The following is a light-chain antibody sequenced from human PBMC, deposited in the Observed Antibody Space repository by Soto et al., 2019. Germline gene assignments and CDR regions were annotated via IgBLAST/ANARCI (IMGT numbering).Light chain of an antibody. CDR1: EDISTW. Sequence: DIQMTQSPSSVSASVGDRVTITCRSSEDISTWLAWYQQKPGKAPKLLIYAASSLQSGVPSRFSGSGSGKDFTLTISSLQPEDFANYYCQHADSFPLINFGQGTRLEI. V-gene: IGKV1-12*01. CDR2: AAS. CDR3: QHADSFPLIN. J-gene: IGKJ5*01.